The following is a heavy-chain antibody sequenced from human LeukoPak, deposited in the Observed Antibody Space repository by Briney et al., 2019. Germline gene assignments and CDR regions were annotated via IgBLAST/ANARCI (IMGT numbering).Heavy chain of an antibody. V-gene: IGHV1-8*01. D-gene: IGHD2-15*01. CDR2: MNPNSGNT. J-gene: IGHJ4*02. CDR1: GYTFTSYD. CDR3: ARGSVGTSCSGGSCYHFDK. Sequence: ASVKVSCKASGYTFTSYDINWVRQATGQGLEWMGWMNPNSGNTGFAQKFQGRVTMTRDTSISTAYMELSSLRSDDAAVYYCARGSVGTSCSGGSCYHFDKWGQGTLVTVSS.